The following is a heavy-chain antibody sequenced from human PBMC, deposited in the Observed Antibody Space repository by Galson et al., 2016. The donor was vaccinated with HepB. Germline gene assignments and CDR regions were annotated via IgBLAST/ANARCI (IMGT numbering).Heavy chain of an antibody. V-gene: IGHV3-7*03. CDR2: IKQDGSEK. CDR3: TRHYFSDS. Sequence: SLRLSCAASGFTFSSYWMTWVRQAPGKGLEWVANIKQDGSEKYYVDSVKGRFTISRDNAKNSLYLQMNSLRVDDTAVYYCTRHYFSDSWGQGILVTVSS. D-gene: IGHD3-3*02. J-gene: IGHJ4*02. CDR1: GFTFSSYW.